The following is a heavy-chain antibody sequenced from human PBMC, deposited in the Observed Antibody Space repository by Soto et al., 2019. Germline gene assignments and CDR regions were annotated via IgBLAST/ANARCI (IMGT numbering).Heavy chain of an antibody. CDR3: ARGRDCSGGSFYSGWFDP. CDR2: IIPILGIA. V-gene: IGHV1-69*02. J-gene: IGHJ5*02. Sequence: QVQLVQSGVEVKKPGSSVKVSCKASGGTFSSYTISWVRQAPGQGLEWMGRIIPILGIANYAQKFQGRVTMTADKCTSTAYMEQSSRRSEATAAYNCARGRDCSGGSFYSGWFDPLGQGTLVTVSS. D-gene: IGHD2-15*01. CDR1: GGTFSSYT.